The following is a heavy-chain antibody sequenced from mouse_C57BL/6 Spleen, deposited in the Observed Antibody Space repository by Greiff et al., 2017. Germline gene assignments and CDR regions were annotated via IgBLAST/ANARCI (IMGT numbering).Heavy chain of an antibody. CDR3: ARSIIYYYGSSLVHYAMDY. CDR1: GYAFSSSW. J-gene: IGHJ4*01. V-gene: IGHV1-82*01. Sequence: QVQLQQSGPELVKPGASVKISCKASGYAFSSSWLNWVKQRPGKGLEWIGRIYPGDGDTNYNGKFKGKATLTADKSSSTAYMQLSSLTSEDSAVYFCARSIIYYYGSSLVHYAMDYWGQGTSVTVSS. CDR2: IYPGDGDT. D-gene: IGHD1-1*01.